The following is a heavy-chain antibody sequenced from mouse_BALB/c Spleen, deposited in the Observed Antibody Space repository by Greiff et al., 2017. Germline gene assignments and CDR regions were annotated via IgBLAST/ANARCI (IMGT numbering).Heavy chain of an antibody. CDR3: ARGPYFDY. CDR2: IYPGSGNT. V-gene: IGHV1-77*01. J-gene: IGHJ2*01. Sequence: QVQLQQSGAELARPGASVKLSCKASGYTFTDYYINWVKQRTGQGLEWIGEIYPGSGNTYYNEKFKGKATLTADKSSSTAYMQLSSLTSEDSAVYFCARGPYFDYWGQGTTLTVSS. CDR1: GYTFTDYY.